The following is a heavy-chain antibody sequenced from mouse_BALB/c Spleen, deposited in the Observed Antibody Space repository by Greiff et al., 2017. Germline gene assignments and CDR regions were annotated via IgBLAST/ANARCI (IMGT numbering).Heavy chain of an antibody. V-gene: IGHV1-39*01. Sequence: VQLQQTGPELVKPGASVKISCKASGYSFTDYIMLWVKQSHGKSLEWIGNINPYYGSTSYNLKFKGKATLTVDKSSSTAYMQLNSLTSEDSAVYYCARDVGGGDYWGQGTSVTVSS. CDR2: INPYYGST. CDR3: ARDVGGGDY. CDR1: GYSFTDYI. J-gene: IGHJ4*01.